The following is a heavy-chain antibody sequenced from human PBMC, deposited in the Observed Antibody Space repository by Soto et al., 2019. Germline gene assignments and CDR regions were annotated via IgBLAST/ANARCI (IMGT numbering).Heavy chain of an antibody. Sequence: PSETLSLTCAVYGGSFSGYYWSWIRQPPGKGLEWIGEINHSGSTNYNPSLKSRVTISVDTSKNQFSLKLSSVTAADTAVYYCARAGKLRFLEWFPYYYYYGMDVWGQGTTVTVSS. CDR1: GGSFSGYY. J-gene: IGHJ6*02. V-gene: IGHV4-34*01. D-gene: IGHD3-3*01. CDR3: ARAGKLRFLEWFPYYYYYGMDV. CDR2: INHSGST.